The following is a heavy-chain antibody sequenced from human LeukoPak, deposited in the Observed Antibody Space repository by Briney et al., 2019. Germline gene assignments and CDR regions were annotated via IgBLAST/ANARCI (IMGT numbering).Heavy chain of an antibody. CDR3: ARPITIFDYYYGMDV. J-gene: IGHJ6*02. CDR1: GFPFSDYY. CDR2: ISGGSHI. V-gene: IGHV3-11*04. D-gene: IGHD3-3*01. Sequence: GGSLRLSCAASGFPFSDYYMSWIRQAPGEGLEWVSYISGGSHIYYADSVKGRFTISRDNAKNSLYLQMNSLRAEDTAVYYCARPITIFDYYYGMDVWGQGTTVTVSS.